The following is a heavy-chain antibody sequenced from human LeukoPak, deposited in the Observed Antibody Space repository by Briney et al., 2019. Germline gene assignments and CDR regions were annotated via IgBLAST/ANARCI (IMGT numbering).Heavy chain of an antibody. D-gene: IGHD6-13*01. CDR1: GFTFSNYA. CDR2: ISASGGST. V-gene: IGHV3-23*01. CDR3: AKDRTYSSSWPPGWFDP. J-gene: IGHJ5*02. Sequence: GGSLRLSCAASGFTFSNYAITWVRQAPGKGWEWVSVISASGGSTYYADSVKGRFTISRDNSKNTLYLQMNSLRAEDTAIYYCAKDRTYSSSWPPGWFDPWGQGTLVTVSS.